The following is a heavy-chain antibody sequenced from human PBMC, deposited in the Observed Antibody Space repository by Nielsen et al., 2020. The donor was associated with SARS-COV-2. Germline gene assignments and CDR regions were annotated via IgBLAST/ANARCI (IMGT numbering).Heavy chain of an antibody. V-gene: IGHV1-2*02. CDR2: INPNSGGT. CDR3: ATDFAVITFGQGRY. J-gene: IGHJ4*02. D-gene: IGHD3-16*01. CDR1: GYTFTGYY. Sequence: ASVKVSCKASGYTFTGYYMHWVRQAPGQGLEWMGWINPNSGGTNYAQKFQGRVTMTRDTSISTAYMELSRLRSEDTAVYYCATDFAVITFGQGRYWGQGTLVTVSS.